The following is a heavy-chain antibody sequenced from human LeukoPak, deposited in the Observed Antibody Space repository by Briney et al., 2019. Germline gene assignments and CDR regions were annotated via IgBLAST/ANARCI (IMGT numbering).Heavy chain of an antibody. V-gene: IGHV1-2*02. CDR1: GYTFTDYY. J-gene: IGHJ4*02. CDR2: INPNSDYT. D-gene: IGHD2-21*01. CDR3: AVAPGDY. Sequence: ASVKVSFKASGYTFTDYYIHWVRQAPGQGLEWMGWINPNSDYTFYAQKFQGRVTLTRDTSISTVYMELTTLTSDDTALYYCAVAPGDYWGQGTLVSVSA.